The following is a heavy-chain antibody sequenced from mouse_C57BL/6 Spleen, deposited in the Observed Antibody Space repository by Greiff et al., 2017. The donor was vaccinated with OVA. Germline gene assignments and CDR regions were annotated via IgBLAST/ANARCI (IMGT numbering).Heavy chain of an antibody. D-gene: IGHD1-1*01. CDR3: ARRGVLRSYFDY. J-gene: IGHJ2*01. CDR1: GYTFTSYW. CDR2: IDPSDSYT. V-gene: IGHV1-69*01. Sequence: VQLQQPGAELVMPGASVKLSCKASGYTFTSYWMHWVKQRPGQGLEWIGEIDPSDSYTNYNQKFKGKSTLTVDKSSSTAYMQLSSLTSEDSAVYYCARRGVLRSYFDYWGQGTTLTVSS.